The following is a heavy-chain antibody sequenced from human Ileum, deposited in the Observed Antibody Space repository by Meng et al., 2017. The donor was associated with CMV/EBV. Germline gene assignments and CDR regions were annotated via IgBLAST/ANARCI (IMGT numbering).Heavy chain of an antibody. Sequence: GESLKISCAASGFTFSSYSMNWVRQAPGKGLEWVSYISSSSSTIYYADSVKGRFTISRDNAKNSLYLQMNSLRAEDTAVYYCAIYGRPSAYWGQGTLVTVSS. CDR1: GFTFSSYS. D-gene: IGHD4-17*01. V-gene: IGHV3-48*04. J-gene: IGHJ4*02. CDR3: AIYGRPSAY. CDR2: ISSSSSTI.